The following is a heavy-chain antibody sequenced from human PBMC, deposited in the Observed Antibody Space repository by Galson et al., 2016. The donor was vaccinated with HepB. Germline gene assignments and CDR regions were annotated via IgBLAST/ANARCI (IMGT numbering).Heavy chain of an antibody. CDR2: VSSSGSP. CDR1: GASISSYY. V-gene: IGHV4-59*01. CDR3: ARDNFDRGLDY. J-gene: IGHJ4*02. D-gene: IGHD3-22*01. Sequence: SETLSLTCTVSGASISSYYWSWIRQPPGKGLEWIAYVSSSGSPNYNPSLKGRVTISLDTSKNQFSLKLSSVTAAATAVYFCARDNFDRGLDYWGQGTLVSVSS.